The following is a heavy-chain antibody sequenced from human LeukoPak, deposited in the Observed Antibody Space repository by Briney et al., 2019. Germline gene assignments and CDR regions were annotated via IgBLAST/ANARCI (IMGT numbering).Heavy chain of an antibody. CDR1: GITFSPHI. J-gene: IGHJ6*02. CDR2: ISSDGTKE. V-gene: IGHV3-30*03. Sequence: GGSLRLSCAASGITFSPHIMCWVRQAPGKGLEWVTTISSDGTKEYYADSVKGRFTISRDNSKNTLSLQMSSLRAEDTAMYYCATAPHGIDVWGQGTTVTVSS. CDR3: ATAPHGIDV.